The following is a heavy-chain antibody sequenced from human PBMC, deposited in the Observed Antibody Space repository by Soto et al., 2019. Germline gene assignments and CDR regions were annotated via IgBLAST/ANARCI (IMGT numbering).Heavy chain of an antibody. CDR3: ARDLTGSGSYPNWYFDL. Sequence: QVQLVQSGAEVKKPGSSVKVSCKASGGTFSSYAISWVRQAPGQGLEWMGGIIPIFGTANYAQKFQGRVTITADESTSTAYMGLSSLSSEDTAVYYCARDLTGSGSYPNWYFDLWGRGTLVTVSS. V-gene: IGHV1-69*01. CDR1: GGTFSSYA. J-gene: IGHJ2*01. CDR2: IIPIFGTA. D-gene: IGHD1-26*01.